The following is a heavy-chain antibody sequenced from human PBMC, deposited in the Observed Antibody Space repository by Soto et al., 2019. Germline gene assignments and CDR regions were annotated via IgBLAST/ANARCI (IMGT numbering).Heavy chain of an antibody. V-gene: IGHV3-9*01. Sequence: GGSLRLSCAASGFTFDDYAMHWVRQAPGKGLEWVSGISWNSGSIGYADSVKGRFTISRDNAKNSLYLQMNSLRAEDTALYYCAKGGFMTTVTPFDYWGQGTLVTVSS. D-gene: IGHD4-17*01. CDR1: GFTFDDYA. J-gene: IGHJ4*02. CDR2: ISWNSGSI. CDR3: AKGGFMTTVTPFDY.